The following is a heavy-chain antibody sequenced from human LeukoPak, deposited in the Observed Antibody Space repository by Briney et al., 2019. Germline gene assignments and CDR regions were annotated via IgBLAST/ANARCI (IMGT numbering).Heavy chain of an antibody. D-gene: IGHD2-15*01. CDR2: TYYTGST. Sequence: SVTLSLTCVVTGGSISIYYWSWVRQPPGKGLEWIGYTYYTGSTNYNYNPSLKSRVTISVDTSKNQFSLKLSSVTAADTAVYYCARSGEGGGYYFDYWGQGTLVTVSS. V-gene: IGHV4-59*08. CDR3: ARSGEGGGYYFDY. CDR1: GGSISIYY. J-gene: IGHJ4*02.